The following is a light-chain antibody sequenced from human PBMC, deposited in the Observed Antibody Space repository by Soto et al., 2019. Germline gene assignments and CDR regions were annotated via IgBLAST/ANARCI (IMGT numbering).Light chain of an antibody. J-gene: IGKJ2*01. CDR3: LGYT. V-gene: IGKV2-28*01. CDR1: QSLLHSNGYNY. Sequence: DIVMTQSPLSLPVTPGEPASISCWSSQSLLHSNGYNYLDWYLQKPGQSPHLLIYLGSNRASGVPDRFSGSGSGTVFTLKISRVAAEDVGVYYCLGYTFGQGTKLEIK. CDR2: LGS.